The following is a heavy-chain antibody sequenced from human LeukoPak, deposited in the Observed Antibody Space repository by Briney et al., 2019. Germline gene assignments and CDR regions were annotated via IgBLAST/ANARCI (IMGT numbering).Heavy chain of an antibody. D-gene: IGHD4-23*01. CDR3: SSGNSHAFDI. CDR1: GFTFSSYW. J-gene: IGHJ3*02. CDR2: INSDGSST. Sequence: GGSLRLSCAASGFTFSSYWMHWVRQAPGKGLVWVSRINSDGSSTSYADSVKGRFTISRDNAKNTLYLQMNNLRAEDTAVHYCSSGNSHAFDIWGQGTMVTVSS. V-gene: IGHV3-74*01.